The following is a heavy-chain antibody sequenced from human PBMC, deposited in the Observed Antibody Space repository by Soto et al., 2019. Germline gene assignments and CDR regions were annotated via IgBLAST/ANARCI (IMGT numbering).Heavy chain of an antibody. CDR2: ISYDGNNQ. V-gene: IGHV3-30*18. Sequence: QVQLVESGGGVVQPGRSQRLSCVASGFSFSTYGMHWVRQAPGKGLERVAVISYDGNNQYDGDSVKGRFTISRDNSKNTVYLEMNSRRPEDTALYYGAKGHYYGSRGACSYADKWGQGTLVTVSS. J-gene: IGHJ4*02. CDR3: AKGHYYGSRGACSYADK. D-gene: IGHD3-22*01. CDR1: GFSFSTYG.